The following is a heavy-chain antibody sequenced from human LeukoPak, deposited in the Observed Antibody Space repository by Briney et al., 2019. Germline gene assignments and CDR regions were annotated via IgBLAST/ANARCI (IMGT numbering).Heavy chain of an antibody. CDR2: INSAGDNI. CDR3: ATSRVFDH. Sequence: PGGSLRLSCVAPGFTFSDYVMSWIRQAPGKGLEWLSFINSAGDNIYYADSVKGRFTISRDNAKKTLYLEMNSLRMEDTAIYYCATSRVFDHWGQGTLVTVSS. J-gene: IGHJ4*02. V-gene: IGHV3-11*04. CDR1: GFTFSDYV.